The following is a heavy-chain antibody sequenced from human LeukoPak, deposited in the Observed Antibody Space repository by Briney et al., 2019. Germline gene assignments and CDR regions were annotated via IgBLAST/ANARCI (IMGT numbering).Heavy chain of an antibody. CDR1: GFAFDDYT. Sequence: GGSLRLSCAASGFAFDDYTMHWVRQPPGKGLKWVSLISWDGGSSYDGGSTYYADSVKGRFTISRDNSKNSLYLQMNSLTTEDTALYHCAREGATSIYFDYWGQGTLVTVSS. J-gene: IGHJ4*02. D-gene: IGHD3-16*01. CDR3: AREGATSIYFDY. CDR2: ISWDGGSSYDGGST. V-gene: IGHV3-43*01.